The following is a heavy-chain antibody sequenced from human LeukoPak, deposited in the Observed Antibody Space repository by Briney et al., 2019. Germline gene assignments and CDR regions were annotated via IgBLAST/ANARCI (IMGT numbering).Heavy chain of an antibody. CDR2: INLDGTEK. D-gene: IGHD1-26*01. CDR1: GFTFSNYW. Sequence: PGGSLRLSCAASGFTFSNYWMSWVRQAPGKGLEWVANINLDGTEKHYVDSVRGRFTISRDNAKNSLYLQMNSLRAEDTAVYYCARDSVGATPFDYWGQGTLVTVSS. V-gene: IGHV3-7*05. J-gene: IGHJ4*02. CDR3: ARDSVGATPFDY.